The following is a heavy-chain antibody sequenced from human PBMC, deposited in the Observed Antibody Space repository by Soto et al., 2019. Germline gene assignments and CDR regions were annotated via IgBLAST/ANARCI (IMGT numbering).Heavy chain of an antibody. CDR2: ISSSGSTI. Sequence: GGSLRLSCAASGFTFSDYYMSWIRQAPGKGLEWVSYISSSGSTIYYADSVKGRFTISRDNAKNSLYLQMNSLRAEDTAVYYCARDRTIFGVVITYFDYWGQGTLVTVSS. CDR3: ARDRTIFGVVITYFDY. CDR1: GFTFSDYY. J-gene: IGHJ4*02. V-gene: IGHV3-11*01. D-gene: IGHD3-3*01.